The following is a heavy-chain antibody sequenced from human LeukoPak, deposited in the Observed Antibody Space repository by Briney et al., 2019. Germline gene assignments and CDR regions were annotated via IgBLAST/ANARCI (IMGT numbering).Heavy chain of an antibody. V-gene: IGHV1-18*01. J-gene: IGHJ6*03. CDR2: INPYNDIT. CDR3: ARLFAELLLPSDHFYYMDV. Sequence: GASVKVSCKASGYTFTSYDINWVRQATGQGLEWMGWINPYNDITDYAQTFKGRVTMTTDTSTSTAYMELRSLRSDDTAVYYCARLFAELLLPSDHFYYMDVWGKGTAVTVSS. CDR1: GYTFTSYD. D-gene: IGHD3-22*01.